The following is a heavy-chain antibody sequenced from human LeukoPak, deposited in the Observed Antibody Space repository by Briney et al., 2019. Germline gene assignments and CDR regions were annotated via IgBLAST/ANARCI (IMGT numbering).Heavy chain of an antibody. CDR3: ARTYGSGFGWFDY. V-gene: IGHV3-74*01. J-gene: IGHJ4*02. D-gene: IGHD3-10*01. Sequence: GGSLRLSCAASGFTFSSYWMHWVRQAPGKGLVWVSRINSDGSTTSYADSVKGRFTISRDNAKNTLYLQVNSLRAEDSAVYYCARTYGSGFGWFDYWGQGTLVTVSS. CDR2: INSDGSTT. CDR1: GFTFSSYW.